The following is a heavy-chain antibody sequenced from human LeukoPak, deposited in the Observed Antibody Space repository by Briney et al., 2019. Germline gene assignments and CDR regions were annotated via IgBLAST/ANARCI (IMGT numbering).Heavy chain of an antibody. CDR2: IRSKTHGGTT. D-gene: IGHD3-10*01. CDR3: TTLYGSGRFD. J-gene: IGHJ4*02. CDR1: GFTVSNAW. V-gene: IGHV3-15*01. Sequence: GGSLRLSCAASGFTVSNAWMSWVRQAPGKGLEWVGRIRSKTHGGTTEYTAPVEGRFSISRDDSKNTLYLQMNSLKTEDTAVYYCTTLYGSGRFDWGQGTLVTASS.